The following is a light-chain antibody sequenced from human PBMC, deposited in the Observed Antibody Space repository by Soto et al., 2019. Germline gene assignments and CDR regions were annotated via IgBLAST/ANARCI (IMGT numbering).Light chain of an antibody. V-gene: IGKV1D-12*01. J-gene: IGKJ4*01. CDR2: AAS. Sequence: DIQMTQSPSSVSASVGDRVVITCRASQDIGSWLAWYQQKPGKAPNLLIYAASRLHSGVPSRFTGDGSGTDFALTIYTLQPEGFAASYCQRASTFPLTFGGGTQVELK. CDR3: QRASTFPLT. CDR1: QDIGSW.